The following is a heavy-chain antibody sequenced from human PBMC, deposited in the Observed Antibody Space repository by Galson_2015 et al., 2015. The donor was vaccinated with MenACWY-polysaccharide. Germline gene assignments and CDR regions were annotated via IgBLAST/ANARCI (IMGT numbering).Heavy chain of an antibody. Sequence: SLRLSCAASGFSFSANGMSWVRQAPGRGLEWVSGSGSGGGLYYADSVKGRFTISRDNSKNTLFLQMNSLRADDTAVYYCARGALDEDGHNHEVFDYWGQGTLVTGPS. CDR2: SGSGGGL. J-gene: IGHJ4*02. D-gene: IGHD5-24*01. CDR3: ARGALDEDGHNHEVFDY. CDR1: GFSFSANG. V-gene: IGHV3-23*01.